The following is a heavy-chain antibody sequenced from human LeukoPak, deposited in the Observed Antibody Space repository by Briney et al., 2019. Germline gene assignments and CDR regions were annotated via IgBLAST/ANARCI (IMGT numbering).Heavy chain of an antibody. CDR1: GFTFSSYA. V-gene: IGHV3-30-3*01. D-gene: IGHD3-22*01. J-gene: IGHJ4*02. CDR3: ARVGGSYYDSSGYYDY. CDR2: ISYDGSNK. Sequence: GESLRLSCAASGFTFSSYAMHWVRQAPGKGLEWVAVISYDGSNKYYADSVKGRFTISRDNSKNTLYLQMNSLRAEDTAVYYCARVGGSYYDSSGYYDYWGQGTLVTVSS.